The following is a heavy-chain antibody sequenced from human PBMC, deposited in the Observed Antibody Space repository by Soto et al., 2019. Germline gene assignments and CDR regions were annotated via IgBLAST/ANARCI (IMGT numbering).Heavy chain of an antibody. CDR1: GFNFRNFN. V-gene: IGHV3-21*06. CDR2: VSGSSSYI. J-gene: IGHJ3*01. CDR3: ARDLRGHYGP. Sequence: GGSLRLSCEGSGFNFRNFNMIWVRQAPGKGLEWVSSVSGSSSYIYDADSVKGRFTVSRYNANNLVFLQMNGLRPEDTAMYYCARDLRGHYGPWGQGTMVTVSS. D-gene: IGHD4-17*01.